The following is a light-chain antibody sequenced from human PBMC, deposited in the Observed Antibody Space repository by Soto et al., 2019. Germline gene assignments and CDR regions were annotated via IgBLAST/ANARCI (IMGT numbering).Light chain of an antibody. CDR1: QSISSW. V-gene: IGKV1-5*03. CDR3: QHYNSYSEA. J-gene: IGKJ4*02. CDR2: KAS. Sequence: LQRPKAPSTMSASVGDGGIITCLASQSISSWLAWYQQKPGKAPKLLIYKASTLKSGVPSRFSGSGSGTEFTLTISSLQPDDFATYYGQHYNSYSEAFGGGTKVDNK.